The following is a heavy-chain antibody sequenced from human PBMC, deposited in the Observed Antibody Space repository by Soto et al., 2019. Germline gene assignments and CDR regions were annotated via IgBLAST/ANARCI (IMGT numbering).Heavy chain of an antibody. Sequence: ASVKVSCKASGYTFTGYYMHWVRQAPGQGLEWMGWINPNSGGTNYAQKFQGWVTMTRDTSISTAYMELSRLRSDDTAVYYCARDRRGFGYSSGWYLTDYYYGMDVWGQGTTVTVSS. CDR1: GYTFTGYY. J-gene: IGHJ6*02. D-gene: IGHD6-19*01. CDR3: ARDRRGFGYSSGWYLTDYYYGMDV. CDR2: INPNSGGT. V-gene: IGHV1-2*04.